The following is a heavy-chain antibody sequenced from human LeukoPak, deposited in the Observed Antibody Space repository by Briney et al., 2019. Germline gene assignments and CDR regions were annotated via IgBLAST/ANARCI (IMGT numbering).Heavy chain of an antibody. D-gene: IGHD6-19*01. Sequence: SETLSLTCTVSGGSISSYYWSWIRQPPGKGLEWIGYIYTSGSTNYNPSLKSRVTISVDTSMNQFSLKLSSVTAADTAVYYCARLSSGWYFGWFDPWGQGTLVTVSS. CDR1: GGSISSYY. V-gene: IGHV4-4*09. CDR3: ARLSSGWYFGWFDP. CDR2: IYTSGST. J-gene: IGHJ5*02.